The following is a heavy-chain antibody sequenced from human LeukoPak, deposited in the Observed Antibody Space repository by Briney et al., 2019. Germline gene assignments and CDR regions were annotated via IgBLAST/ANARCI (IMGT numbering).Heavy chain of an antibody. J-gene: IGHJ3*02. V-gene: IGHV4-30-2*01. CDR1: GGSLSSGGYS. CDR2: IYHSGST. D-gene: IGHD5-24*01. CDR3: ARAESGWLQLSAFDI. Sequence: PSQTLSLTCAVSGGSLSSGGYSWSWIRQPPGKGLEWIGYIYHSGSTYYNPSLKSRVTISVDRSKNQFSLKLSSVTAADTAVYYCARAESGWLQLSAFDIWGQGTMVTVSS.